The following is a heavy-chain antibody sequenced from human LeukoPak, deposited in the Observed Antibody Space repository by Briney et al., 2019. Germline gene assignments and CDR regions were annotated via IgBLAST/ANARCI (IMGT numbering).Heavy chain of an antibody. CDR1: GYTFTIYG. V-gene: IGHV1-18*01. CDR3: AGDRGSYCSGGTCYAPHIDY. J-gene: IGHJ4*02. Sequence: ASVKVSCKASGYTFTIYGISWVRQAPGQGLEWMGWISGYNGYTHYAHNLQGRVTMTTDTSTSTAYMELRSLRSDDTAVYYCAGDRGSYCSGGTCYAPHIDYWGQGTLVTVSS. D-gene: IGHD2-15*01. CDR2: ISGYNGYT.